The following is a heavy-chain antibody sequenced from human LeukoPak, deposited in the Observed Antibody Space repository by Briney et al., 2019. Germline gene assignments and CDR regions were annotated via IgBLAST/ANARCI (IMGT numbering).Heavy chain of an antibody. CDR1: GVSIRSYY. CDR3: ARLPSGSGYSFDY. D-gene: IGHD3-22*01. J-gene: IGHJ4*02. V-gene: IGHV4-59*01. Sequence: SETLSLTCSVSGVSIRSYYWSWLRQPPGKGLEWIGYIYYSGSTNYNSSLKSRVTISVDTSKNQFSLKLSSVTAADTAVYYCARLPSGSGYSFDYWGQGTLVTVSS. CDR2: IYYSGST.